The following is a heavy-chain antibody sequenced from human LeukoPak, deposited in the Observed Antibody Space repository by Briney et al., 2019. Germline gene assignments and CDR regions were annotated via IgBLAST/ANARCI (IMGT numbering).Heavy chain of an antibody. CDR1: GFTLSLYR. Sequence: GGSLRLSGVCSGFTLSLYRLSWAHEAPGKGVEWVSSISSSCSYIYYADSVKGRFTISRDHAKNSLYLQMNSLRAEDTAVYYCASRGSYLDYWGQGTLVTVSS. CDR2: ISSSCSYI. D-gene: IGHD1-26*01. V-gene: IGHV3-21*01. J-gene: IGHJ4*02. CDR3: ASRGSYLDY.